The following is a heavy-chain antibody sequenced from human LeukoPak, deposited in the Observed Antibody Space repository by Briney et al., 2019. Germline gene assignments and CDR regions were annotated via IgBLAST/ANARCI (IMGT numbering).Heavy chain of an antibody. D-gene: IGHD3-10*01. CDR1: GYTLTAYY. J-gene: IGHJ6*02. Sequence: ASVKVSCKAYGYTLTAYYIHWVRQAPGQGLEWMGWINPNSGGTNYAQKFQGRVTMISDTSISTVYMEFNRLRSDDTAVYYCAREGSQYDYSSGPSNVWGQGTTVSVSS. CDR2: INPNSGGT. V-gene: IGHV1-2*02. CDR3: AREGSQYDYSSGPSNV.